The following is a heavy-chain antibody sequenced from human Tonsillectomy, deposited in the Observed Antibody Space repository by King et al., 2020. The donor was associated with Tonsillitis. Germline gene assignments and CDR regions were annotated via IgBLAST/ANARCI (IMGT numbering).Heavy chain of an antibody. CDR1: GFTFSRYW. V-gene: IGHV3-7*03. CDR2: IKEDGSEK. J-gene: IGHJ3*02. CDR3: ARASSDYYYVAFDI. D-gene: IGHD3-22*01. Sequence: VQLVESGGDLVQPGGSLRLSCAASGFTFSRYWMTWARQAPGKGLEWVANIKEDGSEKNYVDSVKGRFTISRDNAKNSLYLQMNSLRAEDTAVYYCARASSDYYYVAFDIWGQGTMVTVSS.